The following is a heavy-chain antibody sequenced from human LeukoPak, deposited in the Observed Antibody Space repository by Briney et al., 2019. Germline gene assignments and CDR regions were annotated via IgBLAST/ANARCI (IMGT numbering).Heavy chain of an antibody. D-gene: IGHD3-10*01. J-gene: IGHJ4*02. V-gene: IGHV1-69*06. Sequence: SVKVSCKASGGTFSSYAISWVRQAPGQGLEWMGGIIPIFGTANYAQKFQGRVTITADKPTSTAYMELSSLRSEDTAVYYCARGIYGSGSYPPDYWGQGTLVTVSS. CDR3: ARGIYGSGSYPPDY. CDR1: GGTFSSYA. CDR2: IIPIFGTA.